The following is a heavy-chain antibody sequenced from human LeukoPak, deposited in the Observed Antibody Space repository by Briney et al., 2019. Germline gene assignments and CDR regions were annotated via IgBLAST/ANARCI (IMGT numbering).Heavy chain of an antibody. D-gene: IGHD3-22*01. J-gene: IGHJ4*02. CDR2: IKQDGSEK. CDR1: GFTFSSYW. Sequence: GGSLRLSCAASGFTFSSYWMSWVRQAPGKGLEWVANIKQDGSEKYYVDSVKGRFTISRDNAKNSLYLQMNSLRAEDTAVYYCAKDLFFGDSSGYSFDYWGQGILVTVSS. V-gene: IGHV3-7*01. CDR3: AKDLFFGDSSGYSFDY.